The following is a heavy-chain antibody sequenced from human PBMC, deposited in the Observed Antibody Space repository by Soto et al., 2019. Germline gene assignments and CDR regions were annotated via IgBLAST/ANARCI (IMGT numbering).Heavy chain of an antibody. Sequence: GGSLRLSCAASGFTFSSYGMHWVRQAPGKGLEWVAVISYDGSNKYYADSVKGRFTISRDNSKNTLYLQMNSLRAEDTAVYYCAKEVVGATSWGYYYYGMDVWGQGTTVTVSS. CDR2: ISYDGSNK. V-gene: IGHV3-30*18. CDR1: GFTFSSYG. D-gene: IGHD1-26*01. J-gene: IGHJ6*02. CDR3: AKEVVGATSWGYYYYGMDV.